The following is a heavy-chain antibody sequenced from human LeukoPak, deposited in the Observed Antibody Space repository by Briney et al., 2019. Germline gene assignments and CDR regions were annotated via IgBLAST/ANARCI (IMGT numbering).Heavy chain of an antibody. J-gene: IGHJ6*03. D-gene: IGHD6-13*01. Sequence: PSETLSLTCTVSGGSISSYYWSWIRQPPGKGLEWIGYIYYSGNTNYNPSLKSRVTISVDTSKNQFSLKLSSVTAADTAVYYCARVVSSSWDYYYHMDVWGKGTTVTISS. CDR1: GGSISSYY. V-gene: IGHV4-59*01. CDR2: IYYSGNT. CDR3: ARVVSSSWDYYYHMDV.